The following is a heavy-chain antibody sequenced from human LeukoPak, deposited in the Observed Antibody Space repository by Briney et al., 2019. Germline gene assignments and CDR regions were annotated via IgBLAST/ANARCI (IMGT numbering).Heavy chain of an antibody. J-gene: IGHJ4*02. Sequence: RGSLRLSCAASGFTFSSYWMHWVRQAPGKGLVWVSRINSDGSSTSYADSVKGRFTISRDNAKNTLYLQMNSLRAEDTAVYYCARDGIYGDYGHWGQGTLVTVSS. V-gene: IGHV3-74*01. D-gene: IGHD4-17*01. CDR2: INSDGSST. CDR3: ARDGIYGDYGH. CDR1: GFTFSSYW.